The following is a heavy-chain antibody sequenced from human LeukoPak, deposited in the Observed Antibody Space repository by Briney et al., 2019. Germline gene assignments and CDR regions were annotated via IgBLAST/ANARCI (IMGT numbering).Heavy chain of an antibody. CDR2: NKTTGGTP. D-gene: IGHD2-2*01. CDR1: GFTFSEAW. V-gene: IGHV3-15*01. Sequence: PGGSLTLSCAASGFTFSEAWMSWVRQAPRRGLEWVGLNKTTGGTPDYAAPVKGTFTISRDDSKNTLYLQMNSLKVEDTAVYFCQGVPAGWGQGTLVTVSS. J-gene: IGHJ4*02. CDR3: QGVPAG.